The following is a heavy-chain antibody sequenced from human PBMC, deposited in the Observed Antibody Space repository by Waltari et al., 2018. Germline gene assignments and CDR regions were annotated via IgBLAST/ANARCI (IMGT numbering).Heavy chain of an antibody. V-gene: IGHV3-33*01. J-gene: IGHJ4*02. CDR1: GFTFSRYG. CDR3: ARDEGYYYDSSGYGN. D-gene: IGHD3-22*01. CDR2: LWYDGSNK. Sequence: QVQLVESGGGVVQPGRSLRLSCAASGFTFSRYGMHWVRQAPGKGLEWVAVLWYDGSNKYYADSVKGRFTISRDNSKNTLYLQMNSLRAEDTAVYYCARDEGYYYDSSGYGNWGQGTLVTVSS.